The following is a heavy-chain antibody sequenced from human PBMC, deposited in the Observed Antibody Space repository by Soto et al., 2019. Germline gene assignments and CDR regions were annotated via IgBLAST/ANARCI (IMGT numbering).Heavy chain of an antibody. Sequence: SETLSLTCTVSGGSFSGYFWTWIRQPPGKGLEWLAEINHSGITNYNPSVESRVSMSVDTSKNQFSLRLYSVTAADTSVYYCVRGPYNYNSRYFDYWGQGTLVTVSS. D-gene: IGHD1-1*01. J-gene: IGHJ4*02. CDR1: GGSFSGYF. CDR2: INHSGIT. V-gene: IGHV4-34*01. CDR3: VRGPYNYNSRYFDY.